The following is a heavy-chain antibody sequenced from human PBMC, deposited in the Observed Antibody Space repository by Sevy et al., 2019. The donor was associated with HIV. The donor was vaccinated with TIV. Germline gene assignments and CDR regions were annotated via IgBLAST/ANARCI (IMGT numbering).Heavy chain of an antibody. CDR1: GFTFSSYA. V-gene: IGHV3-23*01. CDR3: AKDQRVTMVRGVIIDY. CDR2: ISGSGGST. Sequence: GESLKISCAASGFTFSSYAMSWVRQAPGKGLEWVSAISGSGGSTYYADSVKGRFTISRDNSKNTLYLQMNSLRAEDTAVYYCAKDQRVTMVRGVIIDYWGQGTLFTVSS. J-gene: IGHJ4*02. D-gene: IGHD3-10*01.